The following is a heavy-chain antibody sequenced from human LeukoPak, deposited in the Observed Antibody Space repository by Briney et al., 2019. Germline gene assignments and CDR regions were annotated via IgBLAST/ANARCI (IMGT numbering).Heavy chain of an antibody. CDR1: GFTLNTYA. CDR2: ISHDGNKR. D-gene: IGHD5-12*01. J-gene: IGHJ4*02. CDR3: ARDEREHSGYDVDY. Sequence: PGGSLRLSCAASGFTLNTYAMHWVRQTPGKGLEWVAVISHDGNKRYYADSVKGRFTISRDSSKTTLYLQMDSLRAEDTAVYYCARDEREHSGYDVDYWGQGTLVTVSS. V-gene: IGHV3-30*04.